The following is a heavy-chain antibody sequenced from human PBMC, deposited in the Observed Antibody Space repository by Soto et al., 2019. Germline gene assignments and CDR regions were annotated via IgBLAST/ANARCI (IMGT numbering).Heavy chain of an antibody. CDR3: ARDLVGSGGSPLGAFDI. CDR2: INPNSGGT. CDR1: GYTFTGYY. J-gene: IGHJ3*02. V-gene: IGHV1-2*04. Sequence: QVQLVQSGAEVKKPGASVKVSCKASGYTFTGYYMHWVRQAPGQGLEWMGWINPNSGGTNYAQKFQGWVTMTRDTSISTAYMELSRLRSDDTAVYYCARDLVGSGGSPLGAFDIWGQGTMVTVSS. D-gene: IGHD2-15*01.